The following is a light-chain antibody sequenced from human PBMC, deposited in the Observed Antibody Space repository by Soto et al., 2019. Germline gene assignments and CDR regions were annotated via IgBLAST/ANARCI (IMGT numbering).Light chain of an antibody. CDR2: GAA. CDR3: QQYHIWPLT. Sequence: ETQMTQSPVTLSVSPGERVTLSCRATQSVSSDLAWYQKKPGQAPRLLIYGAATRATGIPARFSGSGSGKEFTLTISSLQSEDFALYYCQQYHIWPLTFGGGTKVEIK. J-gene: IGKJ4*01. V-gene: IGKV3-15*01. CDR1: QSVSSD.